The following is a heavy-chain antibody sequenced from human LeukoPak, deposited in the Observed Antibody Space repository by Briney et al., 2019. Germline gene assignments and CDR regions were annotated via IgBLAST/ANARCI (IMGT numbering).Heavy chain of an antibody. CDR1: GFTFSSYA. J-gene: IGHJ4*02. D-gene: IGHD6-19*01. CDR2: ISGSGGST. CDR3: AKNPRIAVAGRVDY. V-gene: IGHV3-23*01. Sequence: GGSLRLSCAASGFTFSSYAMSWVRQAPGKGLEWVSAISGSGGSTYYADSVKGRFTISRDNSKNTLYLQMNSLRAEDTAVYYCAKNPRIAVAGRVDYWGQGTLVTVSS.